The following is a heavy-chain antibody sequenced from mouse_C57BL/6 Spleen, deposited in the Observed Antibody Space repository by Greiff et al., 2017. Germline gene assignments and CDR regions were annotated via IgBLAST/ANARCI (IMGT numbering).Heavy chain of an antibody. CDR1: GFTFSDYY. CDR2: INYDGSST. V-gene: IGHV5-16*01. J-gene: IGHJ4*01. D-gene: IGHD1-1*01. CDR3: ARGLRSGDGSSNYAMDY. Sequence: DVMLVESEGGLVQPGSSMKLSCTASGFTFSDYYMAWVRQVPEKGLEWVANINYDGSSTYYLDSLKSRFIISRDNAKNILYLQMSSLKSEDTATYYCARGLRSGDGSSNYAMDYWGQGTSVTVSS.